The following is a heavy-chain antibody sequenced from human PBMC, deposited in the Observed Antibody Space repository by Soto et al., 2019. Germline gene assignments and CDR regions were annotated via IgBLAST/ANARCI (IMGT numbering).Heavy chain of an antibody. CDR3: ARDGASALRTRGNWFDP. D-gene: IGHD3-10*01. CDR1: GYTFISYG. CDR2: ISTYNGNT. V-gene: IGHV1-18*01. J-gene: IGHJ5*02. Sequence: QVQLVQSGVEVKKPGASVRVSCKASGYTFISYGISWLRQAPGQGPEWMGWISTYNGNTNYAQKVQGRVTMTTDTSTSTAYMELRSLRSDDTAVYYCARDGASALRTRGNWFDPWGQGTLVTVSS.